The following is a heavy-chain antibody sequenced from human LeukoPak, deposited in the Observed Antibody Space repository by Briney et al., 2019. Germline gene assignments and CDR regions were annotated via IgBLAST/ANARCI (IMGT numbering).Heavy chain of an antibody. Sequence: SETLSLTCAVSGGSISSGGYSWSWIRQPPGKGLEWIGYIYHSGGTYYNPSLKSRVTISVDRSKNQFSLKLSSVTAADTAVYYCARVVGSGWFFWFDPWGQGTLVTVSS. CDR2: IYHSGGT. V-gene: IGHV4-30-2*01. CDR3: ARVVGSGWFFWFDP. J-gene: IGHJ5*02. CDR1: GGSISSGGYS. D-gene: IGHD6-19*01.